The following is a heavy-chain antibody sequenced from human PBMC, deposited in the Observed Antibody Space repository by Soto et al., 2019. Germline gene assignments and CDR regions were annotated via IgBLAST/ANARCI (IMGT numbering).Heavy chain of an antibody. CDR3: ARYCTNGVCYTNWFDP. Sequence: SETLSLTCTVSGGSISSGGYYWRWIRQHPGKGLEWIGYIYYSGSTYYNPSLKSRVTISVDTSKNQFSLKLSSVTAADTAVYYCARYCTNGVCYTNWFDPWGQGTLVTVSS. J-gene: IGHJ5*02. CDR2: IYYSGST. V-gene: IGHV4-31*03. D-gene: IGHD2-8*01. CDR1: GGSISSGGYY.